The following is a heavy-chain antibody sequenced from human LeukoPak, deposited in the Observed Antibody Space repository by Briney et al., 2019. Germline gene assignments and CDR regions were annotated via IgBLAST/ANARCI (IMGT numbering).Heavy chain of an antibody. Sequence: GASVKVSCKASGYTITGYYMHWVRQAPGQGLEWMGWINPNSGGTKYALKFQGRVTMTRDTSINTAYMELSSLRSEDTAVYYCASGRPENSYGPRINYYFDYWGQGTLVTVSS. CDR1: GYTITGYY. D-gene: IGHD5-18*01. J-gene: IGHJ4*02. V-gene: IGHV1-2*02. CDR2: INPNSGGT. CDR3: ASGRPENSYGPRINYYFDY.